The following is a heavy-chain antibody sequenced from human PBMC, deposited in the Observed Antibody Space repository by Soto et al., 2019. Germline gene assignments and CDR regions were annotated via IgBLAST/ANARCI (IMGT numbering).Heavy chain of an antibody. D-gene: IGHD3-9*01. CDR2: IYYSGST. CDR1: GGSISSYD. J-gene: IGHJ3*02. V-gene: IGHV4-59*07. CDR3: ARVPGTYYDILAGYLPTDAFDI. Sequence: SDTLSLTSTVSGGSISSYDWSWIRQPPGKGLEWIGYIYYSGSTNYNPSLKSRVTISVDTSKNQFSLKLSSVTAADTAVYYCARVPGTYYDILAGYLPTDAFDIWGQGTMVTVS.